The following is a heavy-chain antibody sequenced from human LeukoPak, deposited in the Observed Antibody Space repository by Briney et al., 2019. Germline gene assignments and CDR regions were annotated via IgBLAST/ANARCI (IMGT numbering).Heavy chain of an antibody. V-gene: IGHV4-59*01. CDR1: GGSIGTYS. CDR2: IYYSGTT. Sequence: SETLSLTCAVSGGSIGTYSWNWIRQPPGKGLEWIGYIYYSGTTNYNPSLKSRVTISVDTSKNQFSLKLSSVTAADTAVYYCARGVYIAAAQYAYWGQGTLVTVSS. D-gene: IGHD6-13*01. CDR3: ARGVYIAAAQYAY. J-gene: IGHJ4*02.